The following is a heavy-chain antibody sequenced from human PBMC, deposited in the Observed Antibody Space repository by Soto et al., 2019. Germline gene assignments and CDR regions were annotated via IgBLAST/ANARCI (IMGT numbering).Heavy chain of an antibody. CDR3: ARDLGAYSSSGRYYYGMDV. J-gene: IGHJ6*02. D-gene: IGHD6-13*01. CDR1: GFTFSSYS. V-gene: IGHV3-48*01. Sequence: GESLKISCAASGFTFSSYSMNWVRQAPGKGLEWVSYISSSSSTTYYADSVKGRFTISRDNSKNTLYLQMNSLRAEDTAVYYCARDLGAYSSSGRYYYGMDVWGQGTTVTVSS. CDR2: ISSSSSTT.